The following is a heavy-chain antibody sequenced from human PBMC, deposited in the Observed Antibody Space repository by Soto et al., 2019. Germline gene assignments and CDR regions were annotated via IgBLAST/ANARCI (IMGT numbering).Heavy chain of an antibody. CDR1: GFSFSSYG. CDR2: ISYDGSQK. V-gene: IGHV3-30*18. D-gene: IGHD1-1*01. Sequence: GGYLRLSCAARGFSFSSYGMHCVRQAPGKGLEWVAVISYDGSQKYYGDSVKGRFTISRDNSKNMLYLQMNSLTAEDTALYYCANRRGDAYNLGPFWGQGTWVTGFS. CDR3: ANRRGDAYNLGPF. J-gene: IGHJ4*02.